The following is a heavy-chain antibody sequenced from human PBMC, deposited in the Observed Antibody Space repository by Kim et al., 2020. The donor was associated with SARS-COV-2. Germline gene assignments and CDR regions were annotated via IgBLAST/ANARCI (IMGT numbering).Heavy chain of an antibody. J-gene: IGHJ6*02. CDR1: GFTFGIYA. D-gene: IGHD3-10*01. CDR2: ISSNGGST. V-gene: IGHV3-64*01. CDR3: ASLWFGELEGAYGLDV. Sequence: GGSLRLSCAASGFTFGIYAMHWVRQAPGKGLEYVSAISSNGGSTFYANSVKGRFTISRDNSKNTLYLQMGSLRAEDMAVYYCASLWFGELEGAYGLDVWGQGTTLTVS.